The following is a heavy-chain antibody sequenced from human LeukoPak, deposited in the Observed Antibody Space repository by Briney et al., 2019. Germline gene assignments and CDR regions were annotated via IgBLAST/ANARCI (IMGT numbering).Heavy chain of an antibody. CDR3: ARAGLVGATPIDY. D-gene: IGHD1-26*01. Sequence: ASGKLSCKASGYTFTGYYMHWVRQAPGQGLEWMGWISAYNGNTNYARKLQGRVTMTTDTSTSTAYMELRSLRSDDTAVYYCARAGLVGATPIDYWGQGTLVTVSS. CDR1: GYTFTGYY. J-gene: IGHJ4*02. CDR2: ISAYNGNT. V-gene: IGHV1-18*04.